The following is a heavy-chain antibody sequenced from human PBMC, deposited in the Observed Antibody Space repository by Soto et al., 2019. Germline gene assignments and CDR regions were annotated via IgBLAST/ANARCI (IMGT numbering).Heavy chain of an antibody. Sequence: KTSETLSLTCAVYGGSFSGYYWSWILQPPGKGLEWFGEINHSGSTNYNPSLKSRVTISVDTSKNQFSLKLSSVTAADTAVYYCARGWPYSSSWYFDYWGQGTLVTVSS. CDR3: ARGWPYSSSWYFDY. CDR1: GGSFSGYY. V-gene: IGHV4-34*01. J-gene: IGHJ4*02. D-gene: IGHD6-13*01. CDR2: INHSGST.